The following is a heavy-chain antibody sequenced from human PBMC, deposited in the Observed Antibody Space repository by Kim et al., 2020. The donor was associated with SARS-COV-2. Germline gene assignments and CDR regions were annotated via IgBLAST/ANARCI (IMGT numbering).Heavy chain of an antibody. D-gene: IGHD3-16*02. CDR1: GFTFSDYY. CDR3: ARVGYDYVWGSDRDYYYYYGMDV. J-gene: IGHJ6*02. CDR2: ISSSSSNK. Sequence: GGSLRLSCAASGFTFSDYYMSWIRQAPGKGLDWVSYISSSSSNKNYSDSGKGRFTISRDNAKNSLYLQMNSLRAEDTAVYYCARVGYDYVWGSDRDYYYYYGMDVWGQGTTVTVSS. V-gene: IGHV3-11*05.